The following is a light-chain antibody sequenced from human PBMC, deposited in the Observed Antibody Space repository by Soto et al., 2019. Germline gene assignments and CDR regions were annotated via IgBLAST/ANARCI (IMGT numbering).Light chain of an antibody. V-gene: IGKV1-5*01. Sequence: DIQMTQSPSTLSAPVGDRVTITCRASQGISGWLAWYQQKAGKAPRLLIFDASSWMSGVPSRFSGSGYGTEFTLTINRLQPDDSATYYCQQYDSFSVWTFGQGTKVDIK. CDR3: QQYDSFSVWT. CDR2: DAS. CDR1: QGISGW. J-gene: IGKJ1*01.